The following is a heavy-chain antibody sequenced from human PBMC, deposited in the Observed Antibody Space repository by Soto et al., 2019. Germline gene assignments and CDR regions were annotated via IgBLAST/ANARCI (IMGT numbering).Heavy chain of an antibody. CDR3: ARVEHYIVAFDI. J-gene: IGHJ3*02. V-gene: IGHV3-48*03. CDR1: GFTLSSYE. Sequence: GGSLRLSCTGSGFTLSSYEMNWVRQAPGKGLEWVSYISSSGSTTYYADSVKGRFTISRDNAKNSLYLPMNSLRAEDTAVYYCARVEHYIVAFDIWGQGTMVTVSS. D-gene: IGHD2-15*01. CDR2: ISSSGSTT.